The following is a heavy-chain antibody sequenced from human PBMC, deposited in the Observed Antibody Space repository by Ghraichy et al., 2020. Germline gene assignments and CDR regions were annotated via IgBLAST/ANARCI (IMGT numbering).Heavy chain of an antibody. CDR2: IYYSGST. J-gene: IGHJ3*01. V-gene: IGHV4-59*01. CDR3: ARLYDSRGGV. CDR1: GGSISSYY. D-gene: IGHD3-22*01. Sequence: SETLSLTCTVSGGSISSYYWSWIRQPPGKGLEWIGYIYYSGSTNYNPSLKSRVTISVDTSKNQFSLKLSSVTAADTAVYYCARLYDSRGGVWGQGTMVTVSS.